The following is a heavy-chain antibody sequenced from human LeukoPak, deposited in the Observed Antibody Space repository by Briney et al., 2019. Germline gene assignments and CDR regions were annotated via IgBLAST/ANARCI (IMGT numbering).Heavy chain of an antibody. CDR1: GFSFSVYY. CDR2: SRNKENRYST. V-gene: IGHV3-72*01. D-gene: IGHD2-15*01. CDR3: VGGYDY. Sequence: GGSLRLSCAASGFSFSVYYMAWVRQAPGKGLEWVGLSRNKENRYSTEYGASVKGRVTISTDDSKNLMYLEMKSLKSEDTAVYYCVGGYDYWGQGTLVTVSS. J-gene: IGHJ4*02.